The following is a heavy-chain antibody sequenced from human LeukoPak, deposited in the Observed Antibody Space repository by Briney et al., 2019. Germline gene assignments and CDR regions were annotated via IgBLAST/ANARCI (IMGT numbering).Heavy chain of an antibody. D-gene: IGHD3-10*01. V-gene: IGHV1-69*01. CDR3: ARVRSYGSGSYYSYYFDY. CDR2: IIPIFGTA. CDR1: GGTFSSYA. Sequence: SVKVSCKASGGTFSSYAISWVRQAPGQGLEWMGGIIPIFGTANYAQKFQGRVTITADASTSTAYMELSSLRSEDTAVYYCARVRSYGSGSYYSYYFDYWGQGTLVTVSS. J-gene: IGHJ4*02.